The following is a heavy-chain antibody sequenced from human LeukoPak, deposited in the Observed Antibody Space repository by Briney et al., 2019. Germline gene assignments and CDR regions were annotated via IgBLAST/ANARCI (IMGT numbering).Heavy chain of an antibody. CDR3: AREIDSLYGSGNLYYYYYMDV. CDR1: GGSISSYY. CDR2: IYYSGST. J-gene: IGHJ6*03. V-gene: IGHV4-59*01. D-gene: IGHD3-10*01. Sequence: SETLSLTCTVSGGSISSYYWSWIRQPPGKGLEWIGYIYYSGSTNYNPSLKSRVTISVDTSKNQFSLKLSSVTAADTAVYYCAREIDSLYGSGNLYYYYYMDVWGKGTTVTISS.